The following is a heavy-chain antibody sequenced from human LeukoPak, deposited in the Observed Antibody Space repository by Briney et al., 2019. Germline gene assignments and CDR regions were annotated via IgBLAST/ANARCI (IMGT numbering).Heavy chain of an antibody. Sequence: SQTLSLTCTVSDGSISSGSYYWTWIRQPAWKGLEWIGRISTSGSTNYNPSLKSRVTISADTSKNQFSLKLNSVTAADTAVYYCARAAAAGLDSWGQGTLVTVSS. V-gene: IGHV4-61*02. D-gene: IGHD6-13*01. J-gene: IGHJ4*02. CDR2: ISTSGST. CDR1: DGSISSGSYY. CDR3: ARAAAAGLDS.